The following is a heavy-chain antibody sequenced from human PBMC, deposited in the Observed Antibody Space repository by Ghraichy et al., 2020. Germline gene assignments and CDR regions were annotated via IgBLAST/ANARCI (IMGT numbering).Heavy chain of an antibody. CDR3: ARHVDRVATFEGGFPFGFYP. CDR1: GGSISSYY. Sequence: SETLSLTCTVSGGSISSYYWSWIRQPPGKGLEWIGYIYYSGSTNYNPSLKSRVTISVDTSKNKFSLKLSSVTAADTAVYYCARHVDRVATFEGGFPFGFYPWCQEALVTFSS. J-gene: IGHJ5*02. D-gene: IGHD5-12*01. V-gene: IGHV4-59*01. CDR2: IYYSGST.